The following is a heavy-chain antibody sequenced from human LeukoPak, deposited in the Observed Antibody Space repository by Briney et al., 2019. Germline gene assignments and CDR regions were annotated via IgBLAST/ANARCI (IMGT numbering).Heavy chain of an antibody. CDR3: ARGRRGRMSGYSNWVEDY. CDR2: INHSGST. CDR1: GGSFSGYY. Sequence: KASETLSLTCAVYGGSFSGYYWSWIRQPPGKGLEWIGEINHSGSTNYNPSLKSRVTISVDTSKNQFSLKLSSVTAADTAVYYCARGRRGRMSGYSNWVEDYWGQGTLVTVST. D-gene: IGHD3-3*01. J-gene: IGHJ4*02. V-gene: IGHV4-34*01.